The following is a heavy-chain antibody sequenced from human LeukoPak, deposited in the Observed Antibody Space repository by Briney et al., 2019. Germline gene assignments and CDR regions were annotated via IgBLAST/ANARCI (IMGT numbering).Heavy chain of an antibody. CDR1: GGSISSSSYY. Sequence: SETLSLTCTVSGGSISSSSYYWGWIRQPPGKGLEWIGSIYYSGSTYYNPSLKSRVTMSVDTSKNQFSLKLSSVTAADTAVYYCARGRAYQLPLHYYYYYMDVWGKGTTVTVSS. V-gene: IGHV4-39*07. CDR2: IYYSGST. CDR3: ARGRAYQLPLHYYYYYMDV. J-gene: IGHJ6*03. D-gene: IGHD2-2*01.